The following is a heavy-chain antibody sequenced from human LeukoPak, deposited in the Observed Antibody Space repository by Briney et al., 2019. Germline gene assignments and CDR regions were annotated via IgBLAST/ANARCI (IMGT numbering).Heavy chain of an antibody. D-gene: IGHD3-10*01. CDR3: TRLYGSANRGY. J-gene: IGHJ4*02. CDR1: GFTFSSYA. Sequence: GGSLRLSCAASGFTFSSYAMSWVRQAPGKGLEWVSAISGSGGSTYYADSVKGRFTISRDNSKNTLHLQMNSLKTEDTAVYYCTRLYGSANRGYWGQGTLVTVSS. CDR2: ISGSGGST. V-gene: IGHV3-23*01.